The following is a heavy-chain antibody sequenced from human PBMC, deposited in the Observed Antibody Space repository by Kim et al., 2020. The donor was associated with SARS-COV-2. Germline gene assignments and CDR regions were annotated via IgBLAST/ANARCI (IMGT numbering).Heavy chain of an antibody. Sequence: YHADSLRGRFTISGDNDKNSLYLQMNSLRAEDTAVYYCARGPNYSPFDYWGQGTLVTVSS. V-gene: IGHV3-48*03. J-gene: IGHJ4*02. D-gene: IGHD4-4*01. CDR3: ARGPNYSPFDY.